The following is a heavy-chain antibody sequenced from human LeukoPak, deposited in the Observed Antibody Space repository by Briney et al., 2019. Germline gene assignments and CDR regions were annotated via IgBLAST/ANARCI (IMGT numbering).Heavy chain of an antibody. CDR1: GGSISSYY. J-gene: IGHJ2*01. Sequence: PSETLSLTCTVSGGSISSYYWSWIRQPPGKGLEWIGYIYYSGSTNYNPSLKSRVTISVDTSKNQFSLKLSSVTAADTAVYFCARTNPDWYFDLWGRGTLVTVSS. V-gene: IGHV4-59*12. D-gene: IGHD1-14*01. CDR3: ARTNPDWYFDL. CDR2: IYYSGST.